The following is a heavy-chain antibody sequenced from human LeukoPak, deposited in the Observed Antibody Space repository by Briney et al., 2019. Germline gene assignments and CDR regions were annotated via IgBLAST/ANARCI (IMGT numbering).Heavy chain of an antibody. J-gene: IGHJ4*02. V-gene: IGHV3-11*01. Sequence: GGSLRLSCAVSGFTFSDYYMSWIRQAPGKGLEWVSYISSSGNTIYYADSVKGRLTISRDNAKNSLYLQMNSLRGVDTAVYYCARGRFGGVPFDYWGQGTLVTVSS. CDR1: GFTFSDYY. CDR3: ARGRFGGVPFDY. CDR2: ISSSGNTI. D-gene: IGHD3-16*01.